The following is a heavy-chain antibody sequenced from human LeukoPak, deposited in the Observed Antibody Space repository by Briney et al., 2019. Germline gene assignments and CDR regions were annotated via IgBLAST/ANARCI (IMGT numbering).Heavy chain of an antibody. CDR2: TSGSADST. CDR1: GFNFQRYG. D-gene: IGHD2-21*01. Sequence: GGTLRLSCVASGFNFQRYGMGWVRQAPGKGLEWVSATSGSADSTHYADSVRGRFTISRDNSKNILYLQMNILRAEDTALYYCAKVADVYSVYYFDSWGPGTLVTVSS. J-gene: IGHJ4*02. V-gene: IGHV3-23*01. CDR3: AKVADVYSVYYFDS.